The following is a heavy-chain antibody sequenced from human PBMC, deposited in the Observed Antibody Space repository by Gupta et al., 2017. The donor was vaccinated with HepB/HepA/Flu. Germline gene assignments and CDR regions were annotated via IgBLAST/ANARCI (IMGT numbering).Heavy chain of an antibody. CDR1: GFTFSSYG. Sequence: QVQLVESGGGVVQPGRSLRLSCAASGFTFSSYGMHWVRQAPGKGLEWVAVIWYDGSNKYYADSVKGRFTISRDNSKNTLYLQMKSLRAEDTAVYYCARDNWNDEGAFDIWGQGTMVTVSS. CDR2: IWYDGSNK. V-gene: IGHV3-33*01. J-gene: IGHJ3*02. CDR3: ARDNWNDEGAFDI. D-gene: IGHD1-20*01.